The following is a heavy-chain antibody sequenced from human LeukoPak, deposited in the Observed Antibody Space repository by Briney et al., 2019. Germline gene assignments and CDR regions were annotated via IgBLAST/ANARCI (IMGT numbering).Heavy chain of an antibody. V-gene: IGHV4-59*01. CDR1: GGSISSYY. CDR3: ATSLYSSNWFDP. Sequence: PSETLSLTCTVSGGSISSYYWSWIRQPPGKGLEWIGYTYYSGSTNYNPSLKSRVTISVDTSKNQFSLKLSSVTAADTAVYYCATSLYSSNWFDPWGQGTLVTVSS. D-gene: IGHD6-13*01. CDR2: TYYSGST. J-gene: IGHJ5*02.